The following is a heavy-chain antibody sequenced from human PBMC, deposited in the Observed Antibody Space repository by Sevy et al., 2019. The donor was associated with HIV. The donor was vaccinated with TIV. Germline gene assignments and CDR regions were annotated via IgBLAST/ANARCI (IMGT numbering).Heavy chain of an antibody. CDR3: AVLATISSFDY. CDR1: GYTFTNYG. D-gene: IGHD5-12*01. CDR2: INPNSGVT. Sequence: ASVKVSCKASGYTFTNYGITWVRQAPGQGLEWMGRINPNSGVTNYAQKFQGRVTMTRDTSITTAYMELNRLGSDDTAVYYCAVLATISSFDYWGQGSLVTVSS. V-gene: IGHV1-2*06. J-gene: IGHJ4*02.